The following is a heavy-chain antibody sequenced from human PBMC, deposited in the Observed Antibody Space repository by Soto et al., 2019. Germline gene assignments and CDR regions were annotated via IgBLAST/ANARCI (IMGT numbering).Heavy chain of an antibody. Sequence: EVQLLESGGGLVQPGGSLRLSCAASGFTFSSYAMSWVRQAPGKGLEWVSTISGSGGSTYYADSVKGRFTISRDNSKNTLDLQTNSLRAEDTAVYYCARYSVTTVTVHYDYWGQGTLVTVSS. J-gene: IGHJ4*02. CDR3: ARYSVTTVTVHYDY. CDR1: GFTFSSYA. V-gene: IGHV3-23*01. CDR2: ISGSGGST. D-gene: IGHD4-17*01.